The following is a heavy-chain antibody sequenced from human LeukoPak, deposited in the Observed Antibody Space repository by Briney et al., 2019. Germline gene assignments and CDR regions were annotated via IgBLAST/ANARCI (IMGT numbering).Heavy chain of an antibody. V-gene: IGHV1-8*01. CDR2: MNPNSGNT. CDR1: GYTFTSYD. CDR3: AREGLDYYDSSGYPWY. D-gene: IGHD3-22*01. Sequence: ASVKVSCKASGYTFTSYDINWVRQATGQGLEWMGWMNPNSGNTGYAQKFQGRVTMTRDTSISTAYMELSRLRSDDTAVYYCAREGLDYYDSSGYPWYWGQGTLVTVSS. J-gene: IGHJ4*02.